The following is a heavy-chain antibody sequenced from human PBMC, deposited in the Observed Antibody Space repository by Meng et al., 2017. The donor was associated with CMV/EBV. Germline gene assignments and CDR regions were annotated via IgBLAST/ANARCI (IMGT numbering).Heavy chain of an antibody. CDR2: INWNGGST. D-gene: IGHD6-19*01. Sequence: CAASGFTFDDYGMSWVRQAPGKGLECVSGINWNGGSTGYADSVKGRFTISRDNAKNSLYLQMNSLRAEDTALYHCARGRAAAVALFDYWGQGTLVTVSS. CDR3: ARGRAAAVALFDY. V-gene: IGHV3-20*01. CDR1: GFTFDDYG. J-gene: IGHJ4*02.